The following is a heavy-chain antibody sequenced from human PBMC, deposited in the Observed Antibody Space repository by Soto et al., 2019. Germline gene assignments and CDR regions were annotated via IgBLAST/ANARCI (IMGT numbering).Heavy chain of an antibody. Sequence: SETLSLTCTVSGGSISSGGYCWSWIRQHPGKGLEWIGYIYYSGSTYYNPSLKSRVTISVDTSKNQFSLTLSSLTAAETAGYYCARGVGATSYYYYYYGMDVWGQGTTVTGSS. D-gene: IGHD1-26*01. CDR1: GGSISSGGYC. CDR2: IYYSGST. V-gene: IGHV4-31*03. J-gene: IGHJ6*02. CDR3: ARGVGATSYYYYYYGMDV.